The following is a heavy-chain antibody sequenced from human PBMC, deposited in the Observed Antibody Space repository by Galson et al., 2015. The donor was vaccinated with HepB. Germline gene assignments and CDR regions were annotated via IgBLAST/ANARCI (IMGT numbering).Heavy chain of an antibody. CDR3: AREDDYGYYYYMDV. J-gene: IGHJ6*03. D-gene: IGHD4-17*01. Sequence: SLRLSCAASGFTFSSYWMHWVRQAPGKGLVWVSRINSDGSSTSYADSVKGRFTISRDNAKNTLYLQMNSLRAEDTAVYYCAREDDYGYYYYMDVWGKGTTVTVSS. CDR2: INSDGSST. CDR1: GFTFSSYW. V-gene: IGHV3-74*01.